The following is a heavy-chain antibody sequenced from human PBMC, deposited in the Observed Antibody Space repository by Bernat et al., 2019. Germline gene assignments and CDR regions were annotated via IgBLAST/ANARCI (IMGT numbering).Heavy chain of an antibody. CDR2: ISSDGTNI. D-gene: IGHD3-10*01. CDR3: ARDRGGSGPTTVDY. Sequence: SGGGSGQPGGSLRLSCAASGFTFRSSWMHWIRQGPGKGLVWVSRISSDGTNIIYADSVKGRFTVSRDNAKNTLYLQMNSLRAEDTAVYYCARDRGGSGPTTVDYWGQGTLVTVSS. J-gene: IGHJ4*02. V-gene: IGHV3-74*01. CDR1: GFTFRSSW.